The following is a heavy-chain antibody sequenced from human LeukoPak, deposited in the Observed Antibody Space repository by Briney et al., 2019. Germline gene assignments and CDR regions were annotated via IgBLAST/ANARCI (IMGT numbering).Heavy chain of an antibody. D-gene: IGHD4-17*01. CDR2: IYYRGST. Sequence: SETLSLTCTLSGGSISSYYSSWIRHRPREGPEWIGYIYYRGSTNYNTPLKSRVTISVDTSKNQFSLSLSPVTAADTAGNYCARHRTTVTNTLTNWGHGTQVTV. J-gene: IGHJ4*01. CDR1: GGSISSYY. CDR3: ARHRTTVTNTLTN. V-gene: IGHV4-59*08.